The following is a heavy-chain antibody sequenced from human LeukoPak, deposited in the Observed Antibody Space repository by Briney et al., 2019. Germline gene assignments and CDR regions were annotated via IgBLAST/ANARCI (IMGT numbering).Heavy chain of an antibody. Sequence: GASVKVSCKASGYTFTSYYMHWVRQAPGQGLEWMGIINPSGGSTSYAQKFQGRVTVTRDTSTSTVYMEVSSLRSEDTAVYCFARVGDSGSSFDYWRKESLATVSS. CDR1: GYTFTSYY. J-gene: IGHJ4*02. V-gene: IGHV1-46*01. CDR2: INPSGGST. CDR3: ARVGDSGSSFDY. D-gene: IGHD3-10*01.